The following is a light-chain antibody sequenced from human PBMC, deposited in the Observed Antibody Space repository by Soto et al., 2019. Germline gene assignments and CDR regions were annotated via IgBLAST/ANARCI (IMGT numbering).Light chain of an antibody. Sequence: IKTSQYRSSFSAQIGDRVTITCRASQGISNYLAWYQQKPGKVPKLLIYAASTLQSGVPSRFSGSGSGTDFTLTISSLQPEDFAPYYCQHLNSYLLTFGHGTRLEI. CDR3: QHLNSYLLT. CDR2: AAS. J-gene: IGKJ5*01. CDR1: QGISNY. V-gene: IGKV1-27*01.